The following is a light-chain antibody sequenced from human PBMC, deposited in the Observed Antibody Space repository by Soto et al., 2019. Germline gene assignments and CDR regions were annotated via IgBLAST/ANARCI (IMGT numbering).Light chain of an antibody. CDR2: GTS. J-gene: IGKJ4*01. Sequence: DIVLTQSPVTLSVSPGEGATLSCRASQSFGTNLGWYQQKSGQAPRLLIYGTSIRATGIPARFSGSGSGTEFNLTISSLQSEDLAVYYCQKYDTWPLTFGGGTKVEIQ. V-gene: IGKV3-15*01. CDR1: QSFGTN. CDR3: QKYDTWPLT.